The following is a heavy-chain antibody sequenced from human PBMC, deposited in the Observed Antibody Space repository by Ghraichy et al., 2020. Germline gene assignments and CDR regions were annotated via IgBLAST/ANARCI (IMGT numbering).Heavy chain of an antibody. V-gene: IGHV3-30*04. D-gene: IGHD1-26*01. CDR2: VSYDGNNK. CDR1: GFTFRTYA. CDR3: AREAVGAIYFDS. Sequence: GGSLRLSCAASGFTFRTYAMHWVRQAPGKGLEWVAAVSYDGNNKYYADSLKGRFIISRDNSKNTLYLQMYSLRPEDTAVYYCAREAVGAIYFDSWGQGTLVTVSS. J-gene: IGHJ4*02.